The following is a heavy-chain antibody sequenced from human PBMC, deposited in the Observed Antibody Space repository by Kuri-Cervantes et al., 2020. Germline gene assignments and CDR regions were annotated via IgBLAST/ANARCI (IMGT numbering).Heavy chain of an antibody. CDR3: AKKESFDY. D-gene: IGHD3-10*01. CDR2: ISYDGSNK. Sequence: GGSLRLSCAASGFTFSSYAMTWVRQAPGKGLEWVAVISYDGSNKYYADSVKGRFTISRDNSKNTLYLQMNSLRAEGTAVYYCAKKESFDYWGQGTLVTVSS. CDR1: GFTFSSYA. J-gene: IGHJ4*02. V-gene: IGHV3-30*18.